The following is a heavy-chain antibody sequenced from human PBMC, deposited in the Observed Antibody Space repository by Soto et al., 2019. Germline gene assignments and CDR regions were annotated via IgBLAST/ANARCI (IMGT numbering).Heavy chain of an antibody. D-gene: IGHD3-10*01. CDR2: IYPGDSDT. J-gene: IGHJ6*02. CDR1: GYSFTSYW. V-gene: IGHV5-51*01. CDR3: AGGGVRGVITRTRDYYGMDV. Sequence: PGESLKISCKGSGYSFTSYWIAWVRQMPGKGLEYMGIIYPGDSDTRYSPSFQGQVTISADKSISTAYLQWSSLKASDTAMYYCAGGGVRGVITRTRDYYGMDVWGQGTTVTVSS.